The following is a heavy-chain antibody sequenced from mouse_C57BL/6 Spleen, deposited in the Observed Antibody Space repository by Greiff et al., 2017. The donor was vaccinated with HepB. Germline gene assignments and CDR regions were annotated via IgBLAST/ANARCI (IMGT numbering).Heavy chain of an antibody. CDR2: INPNNGGT. Sequence: EVQLQQSGPELVKPGASVKISCKASGYTFTDYYMNWVKQSHGKSLEWIGDINPNNGGTSYNQKFKGKATLTVDKSSSTAYMELRSLTSEDSAVYYCASNDYDAFYFDYWGQGTTLTVSS. V-gene: IGHV1-26*01. CDR3: ASNDYDAFYFDY. D-gene: IGHD2-4*01. J-gene: IGHJ2*01. CDR1: GYTFTDYY.